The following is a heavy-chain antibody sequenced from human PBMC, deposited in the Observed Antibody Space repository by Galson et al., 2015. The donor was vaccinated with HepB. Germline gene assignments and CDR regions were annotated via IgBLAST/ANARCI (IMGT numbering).Heavy chain of an antibody. V-gene: IGHV3-21*04. CDR1: GFTFSSYS. D-gene: IGHD7-27*01. CDR2: ISSSSSYI. CDR3: AKVSGDRVPLVEAFDY. Sequence: SLRLSCAASGFTFSSYSMNWVRQAPGKGLEWVSSISSSSSYIYYADSVKGRFTISRDNSKNTLYLQVNSLRAEDTAVYYCAKVSGDRVPLVEAFDYWGQGTLVTVSS. J-gene: IGHJ4*02.